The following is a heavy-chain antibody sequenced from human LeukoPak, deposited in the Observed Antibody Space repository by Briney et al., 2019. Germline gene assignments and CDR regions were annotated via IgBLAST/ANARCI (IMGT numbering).Heavy chain of an antibody. CDR1: GFTFSSYG. J-gene: IGHJ4*02. V-gene: IGHV3-33*01. CDR2: IWYDGSNK. CDR3: ARAYSGYDLVTDY. Sequence: PGGSLRLSCAASGFTFSSYGMHWVRQAPGKGLEWVAVIWYDGSNKYYADSVKGRFTISRDNSKNTLYLQVNSLRAEDTAVYYCARAYSGYDLVTDYWGQGTLVTVSS. D-gene: IGHD5-12*01.